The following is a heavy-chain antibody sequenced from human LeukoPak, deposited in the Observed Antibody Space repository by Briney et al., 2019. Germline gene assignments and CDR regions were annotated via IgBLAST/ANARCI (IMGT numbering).Heavy chain of an antibody. CDR2: ISGDGGTT. Sequence: GGSLRLSCAASEFTFNTYAVSWVRQVPGKGLEWVSAISGDGGTTYYADSVRGRFTISRDNSKSTLYLQMNSLRAEDTAVYYCAKSSGPGGYYYYGMDVWGQGTTVTVSS. J-gene: IGHJ6*02. V-gene: IGHV3-23*01. CDR1: EFTFNTYA. D-gene: IGHD3-22*01. CDR3: AKSSGPGGYYYYGMDV.